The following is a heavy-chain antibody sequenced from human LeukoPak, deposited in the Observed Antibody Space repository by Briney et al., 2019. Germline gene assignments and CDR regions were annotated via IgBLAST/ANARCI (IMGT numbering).Heavy chain of an antibody. V-gene: IGHV4-39*07. J-gene: IGHJ1*01. CDR2: IYYSGST. D-gene: IGHD2-21*01. CDR3: ARDLKGIAHFQH. Sequence: PSETLSLTCTVSGGSISSSSYYWGWIRQPPGKGLEWIGSIYYSGSTYYNPSLKSRVTISVDTSKNQFSLKLSSVTAADTAVYYCARDLKGIAHFQHWGQGILVTVSS. CDR1: GGSISSSSYY.